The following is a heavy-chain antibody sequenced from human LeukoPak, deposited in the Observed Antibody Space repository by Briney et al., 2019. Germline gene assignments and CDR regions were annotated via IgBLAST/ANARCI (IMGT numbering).Heavy chain of an antibody. CDR1: GGSLSSDGYY. Sequence: SQTLSLTCPVSGGSLSSDGYYWSWLRQLPGRDLEWIGYIYYSGSTYYNPSLKSRVTITIDTSKNQFSLKLRSVTAADTAVYYCARDGGSSSSLVNWFDPWGQGTLVTVSS. CDR2: IYYSGST. CDR3: ARDGGSSSSLVNWFDP. J-gene: IGHJ5*02. D-gene: IGHD6-6*01. V-gene: IGHV4-31*03.